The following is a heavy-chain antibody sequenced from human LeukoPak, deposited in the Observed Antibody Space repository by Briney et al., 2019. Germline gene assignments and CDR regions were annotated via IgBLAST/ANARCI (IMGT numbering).Heavy chain of an antibody. Sequence: GGSLRLSCAASGFTFSSYGMHCVRQSPGRGLEWVSFISFDGSNEFYADSLKGRFTISRDNSKDTLHLQMDSLRAEDTALYYCAREEHDYVWGSYRYYYYYGIDVWGQGTTVTVSS. D-gene: IGHD3-16*02. CDR1: GFTFSSYG. CDR3: AREEHDYVWGSYRYYYYYGIDV. CDR2: ISFDGSNE. V-gene: IGHV3-30*03. J-gene: IGHJ6*02.